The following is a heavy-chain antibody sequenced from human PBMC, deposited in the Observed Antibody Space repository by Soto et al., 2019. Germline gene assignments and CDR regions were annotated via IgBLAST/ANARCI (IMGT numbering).Heavy chain of an antibody. CDR1: GYTFSTYD. V-gene: IGHV1-8*01. J-gene: IGHJ6*02. D-gene: IGHD6-25*01. CDR3: ATPGEAATSHYYFFVMDV. Sequence: ASVKVSCKASGYTFSTYDINWVRQASGQGLEWMGWMNANSGNTGYAQKFQGRVTMTRNTSISTAYMELSSLRSEDTAVYYCATPGEAATSHYYFFVMDVWGQGTTVTVSS. CDR2: MNANSGNT.